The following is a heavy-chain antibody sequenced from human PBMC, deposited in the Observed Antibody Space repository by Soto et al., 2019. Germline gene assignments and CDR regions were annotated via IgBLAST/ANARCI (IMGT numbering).Heavy chain of an antibody. CDR3: AKNGWYSADI. CDR2: IFHSETT. J-gene: IGHJ3*02. D-gene: IGHD6-19*01. CDR1: GASVSSDNW. Sequence: QMRLQESGPGLVKPSGTLSLACAVSGASVSSDNWWSWVRQPPGKGLEWIGEIFHSETTNYNPSLKSRATISVDKSKNQFSLTLTSVTAADTAMYYCAKNGWYSADIWGQGTMVTVSS. V-gene: IGHV4-4*02.